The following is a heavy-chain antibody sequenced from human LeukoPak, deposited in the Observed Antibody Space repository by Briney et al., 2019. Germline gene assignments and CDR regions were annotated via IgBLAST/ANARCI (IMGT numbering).Heavy chain of an antibody. D-gene: IGHD6-19*01. V-gene: IGHV4-39*01. CDR3: ARRPLSLSTYSRGRGDY. CDR1: GGSISSSSYY. J-gene: IGHJ4*02. Sequence: SETLSLTCTVSGGSISSSSYYLGWIRQPPGKGLEWIGSIYYSGSTYYNPSLKSRVTISVDTSRNQFSLKLSSVTAADTAVYYCARRPLSLSTYSRGRGDYWGQGTLVTVSS. CDR2: IYYSGST.